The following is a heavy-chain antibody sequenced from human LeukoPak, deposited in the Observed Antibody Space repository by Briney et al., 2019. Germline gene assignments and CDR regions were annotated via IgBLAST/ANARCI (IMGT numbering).Heavy chain of an antibody. D-gene: IGHD3-10*01. CDR3: ARDKAGTMVRGVINGMDV. CDR1: GYSISNDYY. CDR2: IFHSGST. Sequence: SETLSLTCTVSGYSISNDYYWGWIRQPPGKGLEWIGTIFHSGSTYYNPSLQSRVTMSVDTSKKQFSLKLSSVTAADTAVYYCARDKAGTMVRGVINGMDVWGQGTTVTVSS. V-gene: IGHV4-38-2*02. J-gene: IGHJ6*02.